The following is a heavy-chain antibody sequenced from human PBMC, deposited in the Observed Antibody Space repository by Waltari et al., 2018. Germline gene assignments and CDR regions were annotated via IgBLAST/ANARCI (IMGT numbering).Heavy chain of an antibody. J-gene: IGHJ4*02. Sequence: QLQLQESGPGLVKPSETLSLTCTVSGGSISSSSYYWGWIRQPPGKGLEWMGSIYYSGSTYYNPSLKSRVTISVDTSKNQFSLKLSSVTAADTAVYYPAARLSSGSYYKWGQGTLVTVSS. CDR3: AARLSSGSYYK. CDR2: IYYSGST. V-gene: IGHV4-39*07. D-gene: IGHD3-10*01. CDR1: GGSISSSSYY.